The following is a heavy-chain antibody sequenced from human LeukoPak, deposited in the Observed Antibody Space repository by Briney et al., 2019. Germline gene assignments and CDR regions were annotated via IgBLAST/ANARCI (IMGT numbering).Heavy chain of an antibody. Sequence: GGSLRLSCAASGFTFSSYAMSWVRQAPGKGLEWVSTINDSGGSTYYPDSVKGRFTISRDNSKNTLYLQMSTLRADDTAIYYCARLNSNWFSFDYWGQGTLVTVSS. CDR1: GFTFSSYA. V-gene: IGHV3-23*01. D-gene: IGHD1-1*01. J-gene: IGHJ4*02. CDR2: INDSGGST. CDR3: ARLNSNWFSFDY.